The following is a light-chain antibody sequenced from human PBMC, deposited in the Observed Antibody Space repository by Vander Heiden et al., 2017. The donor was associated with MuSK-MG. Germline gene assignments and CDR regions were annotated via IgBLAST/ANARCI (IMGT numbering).Light chain of an antibody. V-gene: IGKV1-39*01. J-gene: IGKJ1*01. CDR1: QSISSY. CDR3: QQSYSTPQT. Sequence: QMTQSPSSLSASVGDRVTITCRASQSISSYLNWYQQKPGKAPKLLIYAASSLQSGVPSRFSGSGSGTDFTLTISSLQPEDFATYYCQQSYSTPQTFGQGTKVEIK. CDR2: AAS.